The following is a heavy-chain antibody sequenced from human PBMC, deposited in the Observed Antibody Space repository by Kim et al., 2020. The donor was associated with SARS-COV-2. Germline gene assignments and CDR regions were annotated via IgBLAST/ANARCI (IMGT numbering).Heavy chain of an antibody. Sequence: ADSVKGRFTISRDNSKNTLYLQMNSLRAEDTAVYYCAKEAPKTLVIPFDYWGQGTLVTVSS. J-gene: IGHJ4*02. V-gene: IGHV3-23*01. CDR3: AKEAPKTLVIPFDY. D-gene: IGHD2-2*01.